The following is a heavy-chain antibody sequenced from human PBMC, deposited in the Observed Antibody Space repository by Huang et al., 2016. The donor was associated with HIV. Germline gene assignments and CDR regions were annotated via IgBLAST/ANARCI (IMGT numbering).Heavy chain of an antibody. V-gene: IGHV1-24*01. CDR2: FDPEIGET. J-gene: IGHJ4*02. D-gene: IGHD3-9*01. CDR3: ATGFDVFFDF. CDR1: EYTLTELS. Sequence: QVQLVQSRAEVKKPGASVKVSCKVSEYTLTELSIHWVRQRPGKGLEWMGGFDPEIGETNYAQKFQGRVTMTEDTSTETAFMELSGLRPEDTAVYYCATGFDVFFDFWGQGTLVTVSS.